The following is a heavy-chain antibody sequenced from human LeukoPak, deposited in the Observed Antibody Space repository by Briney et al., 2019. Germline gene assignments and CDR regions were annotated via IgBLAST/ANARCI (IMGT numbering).Heavy chain of an antibody. Sequence: ASVKVSCKASGYTFTSYGISWVRQAPGQGLEWMGWISAYNGNTNCAQKLQGRVTMTTDTSTSTAYMELRSLRSDDTAVYYCGRVIHVGSSWYDRRGWFDPWGQGTLVTVSS. CDR3: GRVIHVGSSWYDRRGWFDP. D-gene: IGHD6-13*01. J-gene: IGHJ5*02. CDR1: GYTFTSYG. CDR2: ISAYNGNT. V-gene: IGHV1-18*01.